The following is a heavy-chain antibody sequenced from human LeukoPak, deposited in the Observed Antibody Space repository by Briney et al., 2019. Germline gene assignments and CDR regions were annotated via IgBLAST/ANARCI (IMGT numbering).Heavy chain of an antibody. J-gene: IGHJ4*02. CDR2: IKSKTDGGAT. D-gene: IGHD2-15*01. Sequence: MAGGSLRLSCAASGFTFSKAWMSWVRQAPGKGLEWVGRIKSKTDGGATDYAATVKGRFTISRDDSKNTLSLHMNSPKTDDTAVYYCTTDGCSGGGCFSGHYWGQGTLVTVSS. V-gene: IGHV3-15*05. CDR1: GFTFSKAW. CDR3: TTDGCSGGGCFSGHY.